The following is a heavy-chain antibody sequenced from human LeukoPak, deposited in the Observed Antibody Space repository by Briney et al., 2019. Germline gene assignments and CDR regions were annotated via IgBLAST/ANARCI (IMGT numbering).Heavy chain of an antibody. CDR2: ISGSGGRT. Sequence: GSLRLSCAASGFTFSSYAMNWVRQAPGKGLEWVSGISGSGGRTDYADSVKGRFTISRENAKNSLYLQMNSLRAGDTAVYYCARNVNYYYYGMDVWGQGTTVTVSS. J-gene: IGHJ6*02. V-gene: IGHV3-23*01. CDR1: GFTFSSYA. CDR3: ARNVNYYYYGMDV.